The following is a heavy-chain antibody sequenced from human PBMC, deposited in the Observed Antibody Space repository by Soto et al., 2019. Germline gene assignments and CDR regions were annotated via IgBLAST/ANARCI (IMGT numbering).Heavy chain of an antibody. CDR1: GFTFSSYA. CDR2: ISYDGSNK. V-gene: IGHV3-30-3*01. D-gene: IGHD3-3*01. J-gene: IGHJ6*02. Sequence: GGSLRLSCAASGFTFSSYAMHWVRQAPGKGLEWVAVISYDGSNKYYADSVKGRFTISRDNSKNTLYLQMNSLRAEDTAVYYCARNSREKSTIFGVVIGVYYYGMDVWGQGTTVTVSS. CDR3: ARNSREKSTIFGVVIGVYYYGMDV.